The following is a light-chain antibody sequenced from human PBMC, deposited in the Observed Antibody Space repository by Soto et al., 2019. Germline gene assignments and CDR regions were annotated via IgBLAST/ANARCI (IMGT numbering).Light chain of an antibody. V-gene: IGKV3-11*01. CDR1: QSVSSY. J-gene: IGKJ2*01. Sequence: EVVLSQSPAPLSLSPGERATLSCRASQSVSSYLAWYQQKPGQAPRLLIYDASDRATGIPARLSGSGSGTDFTLYISSLEPEDFAVYYCQQRSNWPLYTFGQGTELEIK. CDR2: DAS. CDR3: QQRSNWPLYT.